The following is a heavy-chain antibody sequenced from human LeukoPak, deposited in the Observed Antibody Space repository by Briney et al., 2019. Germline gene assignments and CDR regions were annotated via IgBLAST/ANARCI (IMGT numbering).Heavy chain of an antibody. J-gene: IGHJ4*02. V-gene: IGHV1-8*01. D-gene: IGHD2-15*01. CDR1: GYTFTSYD. Sequence: ASVKVSCKASGYTFTSYDINWVRQATGQGLEWMGWMNPNSGNTGYAQKFQGRVTMTRNTSISTAYMELSSLRSEDTAVYYCARGLGYCSGGSCYSRHWGQGTLVTVSS. CDR3: ARGLGYCSGGSCYSRH. CDR2: MNPNSGNT.